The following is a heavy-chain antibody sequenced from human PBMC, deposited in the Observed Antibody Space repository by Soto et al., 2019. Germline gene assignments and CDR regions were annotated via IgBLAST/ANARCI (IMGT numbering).Heavy chain of an antibody. J-gene: IGHJ6*02. CDR2: INHSGST. CDR3: ARHHRVDYYGSGYYYGMDV. D-gene: IGHD3-10*01. Sequence: SETLSLTCAVYGGSFSGYYWSWIRQPPGKGLEWIGEINHSGSTNYNPSLKSRVTISVDTSKNQFSLKLSSVTAADTAVYYCARHHRVDYYGSGYYYGMDVWGQGTTVTVSS. CDR1: GGSFSGYY. V-gene: IGHV4-34*01.